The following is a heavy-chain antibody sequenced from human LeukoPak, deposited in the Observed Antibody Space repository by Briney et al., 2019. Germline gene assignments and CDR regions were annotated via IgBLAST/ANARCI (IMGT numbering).Heavy chain of an antibody. CDR2: IRYDGSNK. D-gene: IGHD3-16*01. J-gene: IGHJ4*02. CDR3: AKDFGPLGYFDY. V-gene: IGHV3-30*02. Sequence: GGSLRLSCAASEFTFSSYGMHWVRQAPGKGLEWVAFIRYDGSNKYYADSVKGRFTISRDNSKNTLYLQMNSLRAEDTAVYYCAKDFGPLGYFDYWGQGTLVTVSS. CDR1: EFTFSSYG.